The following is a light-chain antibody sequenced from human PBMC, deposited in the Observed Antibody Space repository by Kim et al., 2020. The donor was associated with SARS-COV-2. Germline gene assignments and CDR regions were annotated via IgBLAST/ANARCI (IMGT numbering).Light chain of an antibody. J-gene: IGKJ4*01. CDR1: QSITSNY. V-gene: IGKV3-20*01. CDR3: HQYGTSLLT. Sequence: SPGERATLSCRASQSITSNYLAWYQQKPGQPPRLLIYRASNRATGIPDRFSCSGSGADFTLTISRLEPEDFAVYYCHQYGTSLLTFGGGTKVDIK. CDR2: RAS.